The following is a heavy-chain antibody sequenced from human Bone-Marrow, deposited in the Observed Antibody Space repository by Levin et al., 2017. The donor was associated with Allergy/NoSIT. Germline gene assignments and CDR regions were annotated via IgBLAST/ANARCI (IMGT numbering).Heavy chain of an antibody. J-gene: IGHJ4*02. D-gene: IGHD3-10*01. Sequence: PGGSLRLSCAASGFTFSNAFMSWVRQAPGKGLEWVAQIKRHIDGGATDYAAPVKGRFTISRDASRATLYLQMNSLTSEDTAVYYCAAGAGKANSDDWGQGTLVTVSS. CDR3: AAGAGKANSDD. V-gene: IGHV3-15*01. CDR1: GFTFSNAF. CDR2: IKRHIDGGAT.